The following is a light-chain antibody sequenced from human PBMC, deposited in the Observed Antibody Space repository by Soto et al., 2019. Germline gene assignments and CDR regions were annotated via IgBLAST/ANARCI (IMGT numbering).Light chain of an antibody. J-gene: IGKJ3*01. CDR1: QGIGRY. Sequence: EIVLTQSPGTLSLSPGESATLSCRASQGIGRYLAWFQQKPGQDPRLLIYDASTRATGIPARFSGSGSGTDXXXTXXSLEPEDFAVYYCQQRSNWPLTFGPGTKVEI. CDR2: DAS. V-gene: IGKV3-11*01. CDR3: QQRSNWPLT.